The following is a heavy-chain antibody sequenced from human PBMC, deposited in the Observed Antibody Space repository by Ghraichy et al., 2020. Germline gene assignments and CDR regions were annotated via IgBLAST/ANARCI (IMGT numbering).Heavy chain of an antibody. Sequence: GESLNISCKGSGYIFTNYWIAWVRQVPGKGLEWMGIIYPGDSDTRYSPSFQGQVTISADKSISTAYLQWSSLKASDTAMYYCATNPSRYTGYAPNYWGQGTLVTVSS. J-gene: IGHJ4*02. CDR1: GYIFTNYW. V-gene: IGHV5-51*01. CDR3: ATNPSRYTGYAPNY. D-gene: IGHD5-12*01. CDR2: IYPGDSDT.